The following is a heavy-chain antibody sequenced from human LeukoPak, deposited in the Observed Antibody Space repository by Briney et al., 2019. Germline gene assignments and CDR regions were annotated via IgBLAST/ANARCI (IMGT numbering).Heavy chain of an antibody. Sequence: GGSLRLSCAASGFSFHSYGMHWVRQAPGKGLEWVGFIRLDGSNQYHADSLKGRVTLSRDNSNNTLYLQMSSLTAEDTAVYYCAKDNSGYYSPIDYWGQGTLVTVSS. CDR1: GFSFHSYG. J-gene: IGHJ4*02. V-gene: IGHV3-30*02. CDR2: IRLDGSNQ. CDR3: AKDNSGYYSPIDY. D-gene: IGHD3-22*01.